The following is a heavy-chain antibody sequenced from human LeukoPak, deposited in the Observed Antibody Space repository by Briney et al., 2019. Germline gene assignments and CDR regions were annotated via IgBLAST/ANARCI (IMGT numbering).Heavy chain of an antibody. J-gene: IGHJ5*02. CDR1: GCSISSYY. CDR3: ARRSYKLRDNPFDP. D-gene: IGHD1-14*01. CDR2: IYTSGST. Sequence: SAETLSLTCTVSGCSISSYYWSWIRQPPGKGLEWIGYIYTSGSTNYNPSLKSRVTISVDTSKNQFSLKLSSVIGEDTAVYYCARRSYKLRDNPFDPWGQGTLVTVSS. V-gene: IGHV4-4*09.